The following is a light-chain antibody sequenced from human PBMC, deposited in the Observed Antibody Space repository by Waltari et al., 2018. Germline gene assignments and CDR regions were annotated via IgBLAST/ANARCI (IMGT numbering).Light chain of an antibody. CDR1: QTISIY. Sequence: DIQMTQSPSTLSASVGDRVTITCRASQTISIYLVWYQQKPGKAPNLLIYKASTLESGVPSRFSGSGSGTEFTLTISSLQPDDFATYYCQQYHSYSPYTFGQGTKLDIK. CDR2: KAS. V-gene: IGKV1-5*03. J-gene: IGKJ2*01. CDR3: QQYHSYSPYT.